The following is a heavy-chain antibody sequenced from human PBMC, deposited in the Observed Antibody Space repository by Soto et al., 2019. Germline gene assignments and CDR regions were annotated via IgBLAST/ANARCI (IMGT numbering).Heavy chain of an antibody. J-gene: IGHJ4*02. Sequence: QAQLVESGGGLVKTSGSLRIACAASGFTFSDYYMSWVRQAPGKGLEWVSYISSSGNTIYYADSVKGRFTISRDNAKNSVYLQRNSLRAEDTALYFCAKMSSENYYDPVFSWGQGTLVTVSS. D-gene: IGHD3-22*01. CDR3: AKMSSENYYDPVFS. V-gene: IGHV3-11*01. CDR1: GFTFSDYY. CDR2: ISSSGNTI.